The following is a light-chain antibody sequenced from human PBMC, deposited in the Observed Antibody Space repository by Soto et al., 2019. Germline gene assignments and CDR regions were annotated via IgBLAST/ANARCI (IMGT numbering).Light chain of an antibody. CDR3: QQHGQWPIT. Sequence: EIVMTQSPVTLSVSRGERATLSGRASQSVSSNVAWYQQKPGQAPRLLIYQTSARATGIPGRFSGSGSGTEFTLTISSLQPEDFATYYCQQHGQWPITFGQGTRLEIK. CDR2: QTS. V-gene: IGKV3-15*01. J-gene: IGKJ5*01. CDR1: QSVSSN.